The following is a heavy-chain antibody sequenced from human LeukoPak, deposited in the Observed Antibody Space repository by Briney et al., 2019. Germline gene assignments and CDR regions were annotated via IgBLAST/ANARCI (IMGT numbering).Heavy chain of an antibody. D-gene: IGHD3-10*01. CDR2: IYYTGST. Sequence: NPSEPLSLTCTVSGGSISPYYWSWIRQPPGKGLEWIGYIYYTGSTDYNPSLKSRVTISLDTSKHQFSLRLTSVTAADTAVYYCARGAYDSGSYQYFFDYWGQGTLVTVSS. V-gene: IGHV4-59*01. CDR1: GGSISPYY. CDR3: ARGAYDSGSYQYFFDY. J-gene: IGHJ4*02.